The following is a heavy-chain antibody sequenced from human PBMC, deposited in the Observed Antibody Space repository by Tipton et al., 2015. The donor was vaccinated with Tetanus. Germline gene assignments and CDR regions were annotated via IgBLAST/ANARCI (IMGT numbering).Heavy chain of an antibody. CDR2: IYSGGST. Sequence: QLVQSGGGLIQPGGSLRLSCAASGFTVSSNYMSWVRQAPGKGLEWVSVIYSGGSTYYADSGKGRFTISRDNSKNTLYLQMNSLRAEDTAVYYCASTAGLLHHYYGMDVWGQGTTVTVSS. V-gene: IGHV3-53*01. D-gene: IGHD2-15*01. J-gene: IGHJ6*02. CDR1: GFTVSSNY. CDR3: ASTAGLLHHYYGMDV.